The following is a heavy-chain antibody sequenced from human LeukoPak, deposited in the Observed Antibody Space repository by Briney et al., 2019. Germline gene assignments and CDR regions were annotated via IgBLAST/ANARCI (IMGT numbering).Heavy chain of an antibody. CDR3: ARSDYGASMMDV. CDR2: ISSSSSYI. J-gene: IGHJ6*04. Sequence: GGSLRLSCAASGFTFSSYAMNWVRQAPGKGLEWVSSISSSSSYIYYADSVKGRFTISRDNAKNSLYLQMNSLRAEDTAVYYCARSDYGASMMDVWGKGTTVTVSS. CDR1: GFTFSSYA. D-gene: IGHD4-17*01. V-gene: IGHV3-21*01.